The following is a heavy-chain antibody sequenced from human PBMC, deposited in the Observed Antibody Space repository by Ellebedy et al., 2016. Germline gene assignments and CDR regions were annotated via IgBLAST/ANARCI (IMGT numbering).Heavy chain of an antibody. J-gene: IGHJ4*02. V-gene: IGHV3-48*04. D-gene: IGHD1-26*01. Sequence: GESLKISXAASGFTFSTYSMNWVRQAPGKGLEWISYITTSSNSIVYADSVKGRFTISRDNAKNSLYLEMNSLRVEDTAVYYCARGSGDYVGDYWGQGTLVTVSS. CDR1: GFTFSTYS. CDR3: ARGSGDYVGDY. CDR2: ITTSSNSI.